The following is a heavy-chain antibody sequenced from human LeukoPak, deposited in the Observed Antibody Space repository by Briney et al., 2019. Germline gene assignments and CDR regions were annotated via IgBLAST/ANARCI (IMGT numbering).Heavy chain of an antibody. J-gene: IGHJ4*02. CDR1: GFTFDDYT. CDR3: AKDRRNDFDY. Sequence: PGGSLRLSCAASGFTFDDYTMHWVRQAPGKGLEWVSGISWNSGSIGYADSVKGRFTISRDNAKNSLYLQMNSLRGDDTALYYCAKDRRNDFDYWGQGPLVTVSS. CDR2: ISWNSGSI. V-gene: IGHV3-9*01. D-gene: IGHD1-14*01.